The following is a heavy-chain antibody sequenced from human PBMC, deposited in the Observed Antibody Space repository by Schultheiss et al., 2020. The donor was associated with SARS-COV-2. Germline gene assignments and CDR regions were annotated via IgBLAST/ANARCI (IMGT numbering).Heavy chain of an antibody. CDR3: AKDRVPDSKWEIDY. CDR2: IYTSGST. J-gene: IGHJ4*02. Sequence: SETLSLTCTVSGGSISSYYWSWIRQPAGKGLEWIGRIYTSGSTNYNPSLKSRVTISVATSKNQFSLKLSSVTAADTAVYYCAKDRVPDSKWEIDYWGQGTLVTVSS. D-gene: IGHD4-11*01. V-gene: IGHV4-4*07. CDR1: GGSISSYY.